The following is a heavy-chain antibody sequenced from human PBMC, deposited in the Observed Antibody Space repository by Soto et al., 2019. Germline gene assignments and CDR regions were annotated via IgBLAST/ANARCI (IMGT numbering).Heavy chain of an antibody. Sequence: PGGSLRLSCAASGFTFSSYAMHWVRQAPGKGLEWVAVISYDGSNKYYADSVKGRFTISRDNSKNTLYLQMNSLRAEDTAVYYCARDRGSTVVTPPPNWFDPWGQGTLVTVSS. J-gene: IGHJ5*02. V-gene: IGHV3-30-3*01. D-gene: IGHD4-17*01. CDR2: ISYDGSNK. CDR1: GFTFSSYA. CDR3: ARDRGSTVVTPPPNWFDP.